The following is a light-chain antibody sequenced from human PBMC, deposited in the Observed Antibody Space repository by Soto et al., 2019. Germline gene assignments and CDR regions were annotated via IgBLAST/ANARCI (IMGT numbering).Light chain of an antibody. J-gene: IGLJ1*01. CDR3: CSYAGSYTFYV. V-gene: IGLV2-11*01. Sequence: QSALTQPRSVSGSPGQSVTISCSGTSSDVGGYNYVSRYQQYPGAAPKLMIYDVTMRPSGVPYRFSGSKSGNTASLTISGLQAEDEADYYCCSYAGSYTFYVFGGGTKLTVL. CDR2: DVT. CDR1: SSDVGGYNY.